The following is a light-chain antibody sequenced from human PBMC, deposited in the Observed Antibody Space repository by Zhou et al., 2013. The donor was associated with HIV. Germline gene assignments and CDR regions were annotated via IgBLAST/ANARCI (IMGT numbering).Light chain of an antibody. V-gene: IGKV3-11*01. J-gene: IGKJ4*01. Sequence: EIVLTQSPATLSLSPGRRATLSCRASQNVSSYLAWYQQKPGQAPRLLIYYASNRATDIPARFSGSGSGTDFTLTISTLEPGDFAVYYCQQRANWPLTFGGGAKVEI. CDR1: QNVSSY. CDR2: YAS. CDR3: QQRANWPLT.